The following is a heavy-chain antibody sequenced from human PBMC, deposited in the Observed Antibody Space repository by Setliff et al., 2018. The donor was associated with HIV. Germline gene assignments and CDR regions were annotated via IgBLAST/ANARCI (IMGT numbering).Heavy chain of an antibody. J-gene: IGHJ3*02. D-gene: IGHD3-10*01. V-gene: IGHV4-4*02. CDR2: IYNSGRT. CDR1: GESTTSTAW. Sequence: SETLSLTCSVSGESTTSTAWWTWVRQHPGKGLECIWEIYNSGRTNHSPSLKSRVTISLDKSKNQFSLKLTSVNAADTAVYYSVRGDGEASFDIWGRGTMVTVSS. CDR3: VRGDGEASFDI.